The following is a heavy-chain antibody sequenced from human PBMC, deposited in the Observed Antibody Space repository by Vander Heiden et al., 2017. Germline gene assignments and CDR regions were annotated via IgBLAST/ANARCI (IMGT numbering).Heavy chain of an antibody. Sequence: EVQLVESGGGLVQPGGSLRLSCAASGFTFSSYSMNWVRQAPGKGLEWVSYISSSRRTIYYADSVKGRFTISRDNAKNSLYLKMKSLRDEDTAVYYCARKTYFDYWGQGTLVTVSS. J-gene: IGHJ4*02. CDR2: ISSSRRTI. CDR3: ARKTYFDY. V-gene: IGHV3-48*02. CDR1: GFTFSSYS.